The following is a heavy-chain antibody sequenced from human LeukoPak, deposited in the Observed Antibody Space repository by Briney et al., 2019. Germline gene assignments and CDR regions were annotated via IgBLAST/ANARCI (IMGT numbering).Heavy chain of an antibody. CDR2: IYYSGST. Sequence: GSLRLSCAASGFTFSSYGMHWVRQPPGKGLEWIGSIYYSGSTYYNPSLKSRVTISVDTSKNQFSLKLSSVTAADTAVYYCAREGIGNCGGDCYSRAFDIWGQGTMVTVSS. D-gene: IGHD2-21*02. CDR3: AREGIGNCGGDCYSRAFDI. V-gene: IGHV4-39*07. CDR1: GFTFSSYG. J-gene: IGHJ3*02.